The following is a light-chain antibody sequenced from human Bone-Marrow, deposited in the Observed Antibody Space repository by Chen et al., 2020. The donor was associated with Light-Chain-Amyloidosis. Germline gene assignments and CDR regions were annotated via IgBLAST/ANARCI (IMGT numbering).Light chain of an antibody. Sequence: DIVMTQSPDSLAVSLGERATIDCKSSQSVLYSPSANNYLAWYQHKQGQPPRLLFYWASTRASGVPDRFTASGSGTDFTLTITGLRAEDVAVYYCQQHYKTPRTVGQGTRVELK. J-gene: IGKJ1*01. CDR2: WAS. V-gene: IGKV4-1*01. CDR1: QSVLYSPSANNY. CDR3: QQHYKTPRT.